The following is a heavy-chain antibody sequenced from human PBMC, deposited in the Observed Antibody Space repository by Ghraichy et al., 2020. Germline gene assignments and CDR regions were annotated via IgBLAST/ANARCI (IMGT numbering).Heavy chain of an antibody. Sequence: SETLSLTCTVSGGSISSYYWSWIRQPPGKGLEWIGYIYYSGSTNYNPSLKSRVTISVDTSKNQFSLKLSSVTAADTAVYYCARVVLEMATIPDPGAFDIWGQGTMVTVSS. J-gene: IGHJ3*02. CDR1: GGSISSYY. CDR3: ARVVLEMATIPDPGAFDI. D-gene: IGHD5-24*01. CDR2: IYYSGST. V-gene: IGHV4-59*01.